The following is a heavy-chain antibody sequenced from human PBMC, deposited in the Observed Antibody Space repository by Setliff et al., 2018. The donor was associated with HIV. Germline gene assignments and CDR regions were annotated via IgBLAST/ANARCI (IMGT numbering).Heavy chain of an antibody. CDR2: SGVEPNTYAT. V-gene: IGHV3-72*01. Sequence: GALRLSCEASGVTLTDHYIEWVRQAPGKGLEWIGRSGVEPNTYATEYATSVKGRFTISWDDSKNSLYLQMNSLKTEDTAVYYCTTKGRDVSTLEAPGWGQGTLVTVSS. CDR3: TTKGRDVSTLEAPG. J-gene: IGHJ4*02. D-gene: IGHD2-15*01. CDR1: GVTLTDHY.